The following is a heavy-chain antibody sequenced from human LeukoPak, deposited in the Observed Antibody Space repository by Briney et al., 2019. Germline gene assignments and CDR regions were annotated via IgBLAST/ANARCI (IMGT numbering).Heavy chain of an antibody. CDR1: GFPFSKAW. D-gene: IGHD6-6*01. CDR2: FKSKTDGGAT. CDR3: TSDRGIAARPLFDL. J-gene: IGHJ4*02. V-gene: IGHV3-15*01. Sequence: PAGCLRLSCAGSGFPFSKAWMSWVRQAPGEGLEWLGRFKSKTDGGATDYAAPVKGRFSLSRDDSKHTLYLQMNSLKIEDTAVYYCTSDRGIAARPLFDLWGQGTLVTVSS.